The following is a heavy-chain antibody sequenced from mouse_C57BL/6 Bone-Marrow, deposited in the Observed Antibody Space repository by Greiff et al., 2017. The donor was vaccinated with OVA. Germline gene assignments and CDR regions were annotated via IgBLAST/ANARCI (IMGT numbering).Heavy chain of an antibody. V-gene: IGHV1-55*01. D-gene: IGHD2-4*01. CDR1: GYTFTSYW. CDR2: IYPGSGST. J-gene: IGHJ4*01. Sequence: QVQLQQPGAELVKPGASVKMSCKASGYTFTSYWITWVKQRPGQGLEWIGDIYPGSGSTNYHEKFKSKATLTVDTSSSTAYMQLSSLTSEDSAVYYCARYPDYDFRGGYWGQGTSVTVSS. CDR3: ARYPDYDFRGGY.